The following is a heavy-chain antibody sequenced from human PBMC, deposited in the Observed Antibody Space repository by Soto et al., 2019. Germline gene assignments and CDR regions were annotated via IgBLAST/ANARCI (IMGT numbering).Heavy chain of an antibody. D-gene: IGHD3-10*01. Sequence: SLRLSCAASGFTVSSSYAMSWVRQDPGKGLEWVSAISGSGGSTYYADSVKGRFTISRDNSKNTLYLQMNSLRAEDTAVYYCAKVIPDPIPSGSPWDVWGQGTTVTVSS. CDR2: ISGSGGST. CDR1: GFTVSSSYA. CDR3: AKVIPDPIPSGSPWDV. J-gene: IGHJ6*02. V-gene: IGHV3-23*01.